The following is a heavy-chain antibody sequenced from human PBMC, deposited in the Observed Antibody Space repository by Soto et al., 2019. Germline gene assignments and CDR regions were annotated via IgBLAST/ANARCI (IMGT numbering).Heavy chain of an antibody. Sequence: QVQLQESGPGLVKPSETLSLTCTVSGGSVSSGSYYWSWIRQPPGKGLEWIGYIYYSGSTNYNPSLTSRVTISVYTSKNQFSLKLSSVTAADTAVYYCAREWGNRLMAFDIWGQGTMVTVSS. D-gene: IGHD3-16*01. CDR3: AREWGNRLMAFDI. V-gene: IGHV4-61*01. J-gene: IGHJ3*02. CDR2: IYYSGST. CDR1: GGSVSSGSYY.